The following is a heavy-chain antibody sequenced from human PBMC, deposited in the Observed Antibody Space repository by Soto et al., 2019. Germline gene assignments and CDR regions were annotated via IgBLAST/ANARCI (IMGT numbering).Heavy chain of an antibody. D-gene: IGHD3-10*01. Sequence: GGSLRLSCVASGLTVGSRAMSWVRRAPGEGLQGVATITDNGGDAKYADSVRGRFVISRDNSKKTLYLQMTSLTAEDSAMYFCARGSTESYPGSRIFDFWGRGTLVTVSS. CDR2: ITDNGGDA. J-gene: IGHJ4*02. V-gene: IGHV3-23*01. CDR1: GLTVGSRA. CDR3: ARGSTESYPGSRIFDF.